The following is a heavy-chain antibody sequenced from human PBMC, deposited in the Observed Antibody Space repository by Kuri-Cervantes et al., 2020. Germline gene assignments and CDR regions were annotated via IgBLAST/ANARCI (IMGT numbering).Heavy chain of an antibody. V-gene: IGHV1-2*02. CDR3: AREGGYCSSTSCYWILRDYYYGMDV. CDR2: INPNSGGT. J-gene: IGHJ6*02. CDR1: GYTFTGYY. Sequence: ASVKVSCKASGYTFTGYYMHWVRQAPGQGLEWMGRINPNSGGTNYAQKFQGRVTMTRDTYISTAYMELSRLRSDDTAVYYCAREGGYCSSTSCYWILRDYYYGMDVWGQGTTVTVSS. D-gene: IGHD2-2*01.